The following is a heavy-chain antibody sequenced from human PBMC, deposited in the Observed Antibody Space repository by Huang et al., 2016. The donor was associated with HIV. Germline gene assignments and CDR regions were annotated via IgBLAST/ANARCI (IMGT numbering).Heavy chain of an antibody. CDR3: AREGITPSGTEVSGFNF. CDR2: VNPSGGGA. Sequence: QVQLVQSGAEVKKPGASVTISCKASGFSILIYYIHWVRQAPGQGLEWMGRVNPSGGGANYAQKCKGRVTMTRDTSTRTLYMELSSLRSEDTAVYYCAREGITPSGTEVSGFNFWGQGTPVSVSS. V-gene: IGHV1-46*03. CDR1: GFSILIYY. D-gene: IGHD6-13*01. J-gene: IGHJ4*02.